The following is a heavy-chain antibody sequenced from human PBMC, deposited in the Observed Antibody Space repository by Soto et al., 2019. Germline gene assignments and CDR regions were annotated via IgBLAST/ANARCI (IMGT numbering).Heavy chain of an antibody. J-gene: IGHJ4*02. CDR1: GGSIRSGGFY. Sequence: QVQLQESGPGLVKPSQTLSLTCTFSGGSIRSGGFYWSWIRQHPGKGLEWIGSFYYSGSTYYNPSLKSRVTISVDTSKNQGAQKLSSVTAADTAVDDCAWTPRYWGQGTLVTVSA. V-gene: IGHV4-31*03. D-gene: IGHD2-15*01. CDR2: FYYSGST. CDR3: AWTPRY.